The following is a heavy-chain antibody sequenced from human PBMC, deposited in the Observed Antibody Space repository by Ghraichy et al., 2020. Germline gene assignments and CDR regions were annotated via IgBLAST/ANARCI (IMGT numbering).Heavy chain of an antibody. Sequence: SETLSLTCAVYGESFSGYYWSWIRQPPGKGLEWIGEINHSGSTNYNPSLKSRVTISVDTSVNQFSLKLTSVTAADTAVYYCARGGNYGPIEYWGLGTLVTVSS. CDR3: ARGGNYGPIEY. J-gene: IGHJ4*02. CDR1: GESFSGYY. CDR2: INHSGST. V-gene: IGHV4-34*01. D-gene: IGHD4-17*01.